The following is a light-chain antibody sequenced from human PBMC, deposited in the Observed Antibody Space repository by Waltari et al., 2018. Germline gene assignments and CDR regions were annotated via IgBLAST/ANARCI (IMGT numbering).Light chain of an antibody. V-gene: IGLV2-14*03. J-gene: IGLJ3*02. CDR1: NSDIGGYKY. CDR3: SSYTTSHTAYWV. Sequence: QSALTQPASVSGSPGQSITISCSGTNSDIGGYKYVSWYQQHPGKAPKLIIYDVTNRPSGISHRFSGSKSGITASLTISGLQAEDEGDYDCSSYTTSHTAYWVFGGGTRLTVL. CDR2: DVT.